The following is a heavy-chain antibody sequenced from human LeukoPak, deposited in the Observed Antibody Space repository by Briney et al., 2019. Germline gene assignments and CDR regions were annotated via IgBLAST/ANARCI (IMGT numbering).Heavy chain of an antibody. CDR1: GFTFGEDA. V-gene: IGHV3-49*04. D-gene: IGHD6-19*01. Sequence: GGSLRLSCTASGFTFGEDAMSWVRQAPGKGLEWVGFIRSKAYGGTTEYAASVKGRFTISRDDSKSIAYLQMNSLKTEDTAVYYCTRVDSSGGYWGQGTLVTVSS. CDR3: TRVDSSGGY. J-gene: IGHJ4*02. CDR2: IRSKAYGGTT.